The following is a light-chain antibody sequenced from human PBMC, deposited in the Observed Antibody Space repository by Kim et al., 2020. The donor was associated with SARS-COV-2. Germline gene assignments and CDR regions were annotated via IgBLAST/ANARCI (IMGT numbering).Light chain of an antibody. V-gene: IGKV1-9*01. CDR3: QQLNSYPWT. CDR1: QGISSY. J-gene: IGKJ1*01. CDR2: AAS. Sequence: DIQLTQSPSFLSASVGDRVTITCRASQGISSYLAWYQQKPGKAPKLLIYAASTLQSGVPSRFSGSGSGTEFTLTISSLQPEDFAIYYCQQLNSYPWTFGQGTKVDIK.